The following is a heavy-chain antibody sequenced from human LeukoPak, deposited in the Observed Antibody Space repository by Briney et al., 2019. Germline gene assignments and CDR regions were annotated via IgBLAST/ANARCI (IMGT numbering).Heavy chain of an antibody. J-gene: IGHJ6*02. CDR3: ARDHRYGDYYYYGMGV. D-gene: IGHD4-17*01. CDR1: GGSITSYY. V-gene: IGHV4-59*01. CDR2: IYYSGST. Sequence: SETLSLTCTVSGGSITSYYWSWIRQPPGKGLEWIGYIYYSGSTKYNPSLKSRVTISVDTSKNQFSLKLSSVIAADTAVYYCARDHRYGDYYYYGMGVWGQGTTVTVSS.